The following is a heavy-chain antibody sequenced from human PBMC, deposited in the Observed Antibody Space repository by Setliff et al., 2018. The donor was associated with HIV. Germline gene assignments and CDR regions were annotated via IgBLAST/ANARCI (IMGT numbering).Heavy chain of an antibody. V-gene: IGHV3-23*01. Sequence: GGSLRLSCAASGFSFSNYAMTWVRQAPGKGLEWVSTIANGINTYYADSVRGRFTISRDYGKNSLSLQMDSLRAEDTALYYCARAQSTGYLYFDSWGQGTLVTVSA. J-gene: IGHJ4*02. CDR1: GFSFSNYA. CDR3: ARAQSTGYLYFDS. D-gene: IGHD3-22*01. CDR2: IANGINT.